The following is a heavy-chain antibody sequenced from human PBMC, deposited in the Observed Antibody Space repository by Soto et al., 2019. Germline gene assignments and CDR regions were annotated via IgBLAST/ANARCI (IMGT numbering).Heavy chain of an antibody. V-gene: IGHV1-3*05. J-gene: IGHJ4*02. Sequence: QVQLVQSGAEEKKPGASVKGSCKASGYTFTSYAMHWVRQAPRQRLEWMGWINAGNGNTKYSQKFQGRVTITRDTSASTAYMELSSLRSEDTAVYYCARDLGYALPDYWGQGTLVTVSS. CDR3: ARDLGYALPDY. CDR2: INAGNGNT. CDR1: GYTFTSYA. D-gene: IGHD2-15*01.